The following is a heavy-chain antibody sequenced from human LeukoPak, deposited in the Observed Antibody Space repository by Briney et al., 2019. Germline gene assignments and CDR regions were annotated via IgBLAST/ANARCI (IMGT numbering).Heavy chain of an antibody. Sequence: SETLSLTCAVYGGSFSGYYWSWLRQPPGKGLEWSGEINHSGSTNHNPSLKSRVTISVDTSKNPFSLKLSSVTAADTAVYYCARGIEARYSSSWYYAEYFQHWGQGTLVTVSS. D-gene: IGHD6-13*01. J-gene: IGHJ1*01. V-gene: IGHV4-34*01. CDR1: GGSFSGYY. CDR3: ARGIEARYSSSWYYAEYFQH. CDR2: INHSGST.